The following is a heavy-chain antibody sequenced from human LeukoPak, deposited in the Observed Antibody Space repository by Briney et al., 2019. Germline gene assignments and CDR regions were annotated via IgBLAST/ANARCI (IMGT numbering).Heavy chain of an antibody. Sequence: GGSLRLSCAASGFTFSSYAMSWVRQAPGKGLEWVSTISGSGGSTYYADSVKGRFTISRDNSKNTLYLQMNSLRAEDTALYFCAQWSRYFDYWGQGTLVTVSS. D-gene: IGHD1-26*01. J-gene: IGHJ4*02. CDR3: AQWSRYFDY. CDR1: GFTFSSYA. CDR2: ISGSGGST. V-gene: IGHV3-23*01.